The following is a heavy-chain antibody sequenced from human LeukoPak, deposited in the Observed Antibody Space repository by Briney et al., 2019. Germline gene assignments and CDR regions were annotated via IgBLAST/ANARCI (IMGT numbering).Heavy chain of an antibody. CDR3: ACGAIKTSIVGATKY. D-gene: IGHD1-26*01. CDR2: IIPIFGTA. V-gene: IGHV1-69*05. Sequence: SVKVSCKASGGTFTSYAISWVRQAPGQGLEWMGGIIPIFGTANYAQKFQGRVTITTDESTSTAYMELSSLRSEDTAVYYCACGAIKTSIVGATKYWGQGTLVTVSS. CDR1: GGTFTSYA. J-gene: IGHJ4*02.